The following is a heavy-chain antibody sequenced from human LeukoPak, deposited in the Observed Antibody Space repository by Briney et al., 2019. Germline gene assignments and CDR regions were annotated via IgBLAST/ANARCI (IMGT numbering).Heavy chain of an antibody. Sequence: GASVKVSCKAPGYTFTDVYLHWVRQAPGQGLEWMGWINPNTGGTNYLQRFQGRVTMTRDTSISTAYMDLNSLRSNDTAVYYCARGRSGGYFDYWGQGALVTVSS. D-gene: IGHD3-10*01. CDR3: ARGRSGGYFDY. V-gene: IGHV1-2*02. CDR2: INPNTGGT. CDR1: GYTFTDVY. J-gene: IGHJ4*02.